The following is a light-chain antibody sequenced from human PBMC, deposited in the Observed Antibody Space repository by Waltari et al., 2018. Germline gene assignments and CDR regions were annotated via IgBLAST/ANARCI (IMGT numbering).Light chain of an antibody. V-gene: IGKV3-11*01. CDR1: ESVSRY. CDR3: QHRSDWPLT. CDR2: EAS. J-gene: IGKJ4*01. Sequence: IVLTQSPATLSLSPGERATLSCRASESVSRYLAWYQQKPGQAPRLLIHEASNRATGIPARFSGSGSGTDFTLTISSLEPEDFAVYYCQHRSDWPLTFGGGTKVEIK.